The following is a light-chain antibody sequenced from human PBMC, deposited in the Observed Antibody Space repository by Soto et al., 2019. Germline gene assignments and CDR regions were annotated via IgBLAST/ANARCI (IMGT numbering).Light chain of an antibody. V-gene: IGKV1-5*01. CDR2: DVS. CDR1: QSISTW. CDR3: QQYSGYPGT. J-gene: IGKJ2*01. Sequence: DIQMTQSPSTLSASVGDRVTITCRAGQSISTWLAWYQQKPGKAPRLLIYDVSTLGSGVPSRFSGSGSGTEFTLTINSLQADDFATYYCQQYSGYPGTFGQGTKVEIK.